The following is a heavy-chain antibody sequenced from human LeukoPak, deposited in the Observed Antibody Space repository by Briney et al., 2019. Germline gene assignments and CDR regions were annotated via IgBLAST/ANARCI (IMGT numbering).Heavy chain of an antibody. J-gene: IGHJ6*03. Sequence: GGSLRLSCTASGFSFSDHYMTWVRQAPGKGLEWLSTISFSSGTIFYADSVKGRFTISRDNAKNALFLQMTSLRAEDTAVYYCARRDTESYYYYLDVWGNGTTVIVSS. CDR1: GFSFSDHY. CDR3: ARRDTESYYYYLDV. V-gene: IGHV3-11*04. CDR2: ISFSSGTI.